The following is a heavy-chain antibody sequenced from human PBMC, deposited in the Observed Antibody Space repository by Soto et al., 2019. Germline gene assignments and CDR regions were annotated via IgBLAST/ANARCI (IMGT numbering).Heavy chain of an antibody. CDR1: GGSISNDDW. CDR2: IHHSGRT. D-gene: IGHD1-1*01. Sequence: QVQLQESGPGLVKPSGTLSLTCAVSGGSISNDDWWSWVRQAPGKGLEWIGEIHHSGRTHYNPSLKSQVSMSLDKSNNQVSLNVNSVTAADTAVYYCARDGRGRYNLCYWGQGTLVIVSS. J-gene: IGHJ4*02. CDR3: ARDGRGRYNLCY. V-gene: IGHV4-4*02.